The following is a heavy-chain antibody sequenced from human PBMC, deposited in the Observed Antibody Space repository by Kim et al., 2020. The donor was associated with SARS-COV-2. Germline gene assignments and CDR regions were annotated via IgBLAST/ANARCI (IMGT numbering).Heavy chain of an antibody. CDR3: ARGRGRRSYDYVWGSYRQNFNWFDP. D-gene: IGHD3-16*02. CDR1: GGTFSSYA. V-gene: IGHV1-69*13. J-gene: IGHJ5*02. CDR2: IIPIFGTA. Sequence: SVKVSCKASGGTFSSYAISWVRQAPGQGHEWMGGIIPIFGTANYAQKFQGRVTITADESTSTAYMELSSLRSEDTAVYYCARGRGRRSYDYVWGSYRQNFNWFDPWGQGTLVTVSS.